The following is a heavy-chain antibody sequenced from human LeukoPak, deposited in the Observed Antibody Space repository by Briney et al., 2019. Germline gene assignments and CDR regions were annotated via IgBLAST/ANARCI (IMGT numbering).Heavy chain of an antibody. V-gene: IGHV3-7*01. J-gene: IGHJ4*02. D-gene: IGHD3-10*01. Sequence: GGSLRLSCAASGLAFSSYWMGWVRQAPGKGLEWVANIKQDGSVKNYVDSVKGRFTISRDNAKSSLYLRMNSLRAEDTAVYYCVREWLGNSWGQGTLVTVSS. CDR1: GLAFSSYW. CDR3: VREWLGNS. CDR2: IKQDGSVK.